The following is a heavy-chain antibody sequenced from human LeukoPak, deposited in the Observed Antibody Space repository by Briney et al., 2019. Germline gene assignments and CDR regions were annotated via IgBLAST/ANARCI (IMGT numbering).Heavy chain of an antibody. CDR1: GDSISSGNVY. V-gene: IGHV4-61*02. CDR2: IYTSGST. J-gene: IGHJ6*03. D-gene: IGHD6-13*01. CDR3: ARGFGYSSSWALEIYYYYYMDV. Sequence: PSETLSLTCTVSGDSISSGNVYWNWIRQPAGKGLEWIGRIYTSGSTNYNPSLKSRVTILGDTSKNQFSLKLSSVTAADTAVYYCARGFGYSSSWALEIYYYYYMDVWGKGTTVTISS.